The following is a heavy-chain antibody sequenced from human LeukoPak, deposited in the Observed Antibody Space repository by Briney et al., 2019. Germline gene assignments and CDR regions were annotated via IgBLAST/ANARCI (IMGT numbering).Heavy chain of an antibody. CDR2: LLHDGSEK. J-gene: IGHJ6*02. CDR3: ARDLGGYGYYGMDV. V-gene: IGHV3-30-3*01. D-gene: IGHD3-22*01. Sequence: GGSLRLSCAASGFALSGFAMHWVRQAPGKGLEWVAVLLHDGSEKYYADSVKGRFTISRDTSKNMVYLQMNSLRAEETAVYYCARDLGGYGYYGMDVWGQGTTVTVSS. CDR1: GFALSGFA.